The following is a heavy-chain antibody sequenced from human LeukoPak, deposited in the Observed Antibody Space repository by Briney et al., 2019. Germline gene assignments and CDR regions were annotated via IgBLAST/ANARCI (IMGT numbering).Heavy chain of an antibody. J-gene: IGHJ4*02. CDR3: ARGGGYGDTYFDY. Sequence: GGSLRLSCAASGFTFSSYSMNWVRQAPGKGLEWVSSISSSSSYIYYADSVKGRFTISRDNAKNSLYLQMNSLRAEDTAVYYCARGGGYGDTYFDYWGQGTLVTVSS. V-gene: IGHV3-21*01. CDR1: GFTFSSYS. D-gene: IGHD4-17*01. CDR2: ISSSSSYI.